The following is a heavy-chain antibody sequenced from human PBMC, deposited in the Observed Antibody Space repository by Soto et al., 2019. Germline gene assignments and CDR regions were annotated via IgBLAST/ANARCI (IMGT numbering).Heavy chain of an antibody. CDR1: GFTFSSYG. CDR3: AKDGGIPYGMDV. CDR2: ISYDGSNK. J-gene: IGHJ6*02. D-gene: IGHD3-16*01. Sequence: LRLSCAASGFTFSSYGMHWVRQAPGKGLEWVAVISYDGSNKYYADSVKGRFTISRDNSKNTLYLRMNSLRAEDTAVYYCAKDGGIPYGMDVWGQGTTVTVSS. V-gene: IGHV3-30*18.